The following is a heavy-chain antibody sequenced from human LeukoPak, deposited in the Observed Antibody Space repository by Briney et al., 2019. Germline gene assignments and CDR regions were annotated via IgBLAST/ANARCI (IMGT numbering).Heavy chain of an antibody. CDR3: ARIRITMIAGFDP. J-gene: IGHJ5*02. CDR1: GGSISSSSYY. CDR2: IYYSGST. Sequence: SETLSLTCTVSGGSISSSSYYWGWIRQPPGKGLEWIGSIYYSGSTYYNLSLKSRVTISVDTSKNQFSLKLSSVTAADTAVYYCARIRITMIAGFDPWGQGTLVTVSS. D-gene: IGHD3-22*01. V-gene: IGHV4-39*07.